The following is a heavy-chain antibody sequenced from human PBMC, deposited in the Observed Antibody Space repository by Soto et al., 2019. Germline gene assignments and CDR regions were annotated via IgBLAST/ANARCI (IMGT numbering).Heavy chain of an antibody. V-gene: IGHV4-31*03. D-gene: IGHD1-26*01. J-gene: IGHJ4*02. CDR3: ARGYRDDYSFDY. CDR1: GGSISSGGYY. CDR2: IYYSGST. Sequence: SETLSLTCTVSGGSISSGGYYWSWIRQHPGKGLEWIGYIYYSGSTYYNPSLKSRVTISVDTSKNQFSLKLSSVTAADTAVYYCARGYRDDYSFDYWGQGTLVTVSS.